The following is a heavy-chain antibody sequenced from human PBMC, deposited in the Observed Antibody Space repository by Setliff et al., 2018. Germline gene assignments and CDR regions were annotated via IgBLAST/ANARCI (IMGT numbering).Heavy chain of an antibody. CDR2: VYSDGET. D-gene: IGHD3-3*01. CDR3: ARERQGGFLEWSPFDS. J-gene: IGHJ4*02. V-gene: IGHV4-4*07. CDR1: GGFIYDHY. Sequence: PSETLSLTCTVSGGFIYDHYWTWIRQPAGKGLQWIGRVYSDGETDYSPSLKSRVTISVDKSNNQFSLNLKSMTAADTALYFCARERQGGFLEWSPFDSWGQGILVTV.